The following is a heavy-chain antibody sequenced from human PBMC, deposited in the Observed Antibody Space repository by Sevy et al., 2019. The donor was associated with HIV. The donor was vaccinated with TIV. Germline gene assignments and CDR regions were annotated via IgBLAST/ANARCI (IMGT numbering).Heavy chain of an antibody. D-gene: IGHD6-19*01. CDR1: GYTFTDYY. CDR3: AGQTSGWYDWFDP. CDR2: INPSSGGT. V-gene: IGHV1-2*06. J-gene: IGHJ5*02. Sequence: ASVKVSCKTSGYTFTDYYMHWVRQAPGQGLEWIGRINPSSGGTKYTQKFQGRVTVTTDMSVSTAYMELIGLRSDDTAMYYCAGQTSGWYDWFDPWGQGTLVTVSS.